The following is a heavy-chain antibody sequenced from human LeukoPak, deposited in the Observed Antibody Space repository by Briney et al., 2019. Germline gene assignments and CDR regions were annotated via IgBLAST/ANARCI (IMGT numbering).Heavy chain of an antibody. CDR3: ARQSYDSSGYSDY. CDR1: GYSISSGYY. V-gene: IGHV4-38-2*02. D-gene: IGHD3-22*01. J-gene: IGHJ4*02. Sequence: SETLSLTCTASGYSISSGYYWVWIRQSPGKGLEWIGSIYHSGSTYYNPSLKSRVAISVDMSKNQFSLKLNSVTAADTAVYYCARQSYDSSGYSDYWGQGTLVTVSS. CDR2: IYHSGST.